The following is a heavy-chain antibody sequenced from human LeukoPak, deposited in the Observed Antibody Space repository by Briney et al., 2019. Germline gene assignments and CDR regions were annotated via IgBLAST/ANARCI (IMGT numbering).Heavy chain of an antibody. CDR3: ARDLDIVVVPASISHYYYGMGV. D-gene: IGHD2-2*03. V-gene: IGHV1-8*01. CDR2: MNPNSGNT. Sequence: GASVKVSCKASGYTFTSYDINWVRQATGQGLEWMGWMNPNSGNTGYAQKFQGRVTMTRNTSISTAYMELSSLRSEDTAVYYCARDLDIVVVPASISHYYYGMGVWGQGTTVTVSS. J-gene: IGHJ6*02. CDR1: GYTFTSYD.